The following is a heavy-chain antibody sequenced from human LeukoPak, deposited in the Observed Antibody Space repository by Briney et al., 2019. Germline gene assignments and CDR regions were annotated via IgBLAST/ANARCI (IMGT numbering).Heavy chain of an antibody. V-gene: IGHV3-23*01. CDR2: ISNSGDAT. D-gene: IGHD2-21*02. CDR1: GFTFSNYA. J-gene: IGHJ1*01. Sequence: PGGSLRLSCAASGFTFSNYAMSWVRQAPGKGLEWVSTISNSGDATYYADSVKGRFTISRDNAQNSMYLQMNSLRVEDTAVYYCTSWGDTTAEYFQRWGQGTLVTVSS. CDR3: TSWGDTTAEYFQR.